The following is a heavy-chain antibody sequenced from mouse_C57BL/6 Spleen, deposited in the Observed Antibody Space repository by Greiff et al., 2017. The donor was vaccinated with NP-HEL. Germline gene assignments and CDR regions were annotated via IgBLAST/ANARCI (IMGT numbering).Heavy chain of an antibody. V-gene: IGHV1-69*01. Sequence: QVQLQQSGAELVMPGASVKLSCKASGYTFTSYWMHWVKQRPGQGLEWIGEIDPSDSYTNYNQKFKGKSTLTVDKSSSTAYMQLSSLTSEDSAVYYCAVIYYDYSFDYWGQGTTLTVSS. J-gene: IGHJ2*01. CDR1: GYTFTSYW. D-gene: IGHD2-4*01. CDR2: IDPSDSYT. CDR3: AVIYYDYSFDY.